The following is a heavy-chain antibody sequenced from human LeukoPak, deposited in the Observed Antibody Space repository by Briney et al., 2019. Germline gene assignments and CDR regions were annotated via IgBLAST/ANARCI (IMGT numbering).Heavy chain of an antibody. CDR3: ARAHDYGEIGGDY. J-gene: IGHJ4*02. Sequence: GGSLRLSCAASGFTFSSYWMSWIRQAPGKGLEWVSYISSSGSTIYYADSVKGRFTISRDNAKNSLYLQMNSLRAEDTAVYYCARAHDYGEIGGDYWGQGTLVTVSS. V-gene: IGHV3-11*01. CDR2: ISSSGSTI. CDR1: GFTFSSYW. D-gene: IGHD4-17*01.